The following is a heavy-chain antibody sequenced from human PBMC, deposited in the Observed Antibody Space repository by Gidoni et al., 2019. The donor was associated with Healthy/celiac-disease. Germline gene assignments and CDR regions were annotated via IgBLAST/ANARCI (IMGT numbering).Heavy chain of an antibody. D-gene: IGHD6-6*01. CDR2: ISYDGSNK. CDR1: GFTFSSYA. Sequence: QVQLVESGGGVVQPGRSLRLSCAASGFTFSSYAMHWVRQAPGKGLEWVAVISYDGSNKYYADSVKGRFTISRDNSKNTLYLQMNSLRAEDTAVYYCARDLTHLVSYWGQGTLVTVSS. J-gene: IGHJ4*02. V-gene: IGHV3-30-3*01. CDR3: ARDLTHLVSY.